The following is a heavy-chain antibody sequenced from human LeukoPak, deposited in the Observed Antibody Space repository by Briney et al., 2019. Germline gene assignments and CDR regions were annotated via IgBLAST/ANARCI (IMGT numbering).Heavy chain of an antibody. V-gene: IGHV1-8*01. J-gene: IGHJ4*02. CDR1: GYSFTSYD. CDR2: MNPNSGNT. Sequence: ASVKVSCKASGYSFTSYDIKWVRQTTGQGLEWMGRMNPNSGNTGYAQKFQGRVTMTRNTSISTAYMELSSLRSEDTAVYYCARGPPSDDSSGYYLNYWGQGTLVTVSS. D-gene: IGHD3-22*01. CDR3: ARGPPSDDSSGYYLNY.